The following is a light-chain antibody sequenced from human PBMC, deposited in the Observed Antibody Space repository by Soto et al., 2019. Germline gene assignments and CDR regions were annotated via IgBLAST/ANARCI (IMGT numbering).Light chain of an antibody. J-gene: IGLJ2*01. CDR1: SGHSNYA. V-gene: IGLV4-69*01. CDR3: QTWGSGIVV. CDR2: LNSDGSH. Sequence: QSVLTQSPSASASLGASVKLTCTLSSGHSNYAIAWHQQQSEKGPRYLMKLNSDGSHSKGDGFPDRFSGSSSGAERYLTISSLHSEDEADYYCQTWGSGIVVFGGGTKLTVL.